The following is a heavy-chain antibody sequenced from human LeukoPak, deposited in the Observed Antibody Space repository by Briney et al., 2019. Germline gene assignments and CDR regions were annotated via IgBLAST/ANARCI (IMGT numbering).Heavy chain of an antibody. CDR1: GYTFTSYG. CDR2: ISAYNGNT. Sequence: ASVKVSCKASGYTFTSYGISWVRQAPGQGLEWMGWISAYNGNTNYAQKLQGRVTMTTDTATSTAYMELRSLRSDDTAVYYCARDRTNTVRILRGYYFDYWGQGTLVTVSS. D-gene: IGHD4-17*01. V-gene: IGHV1-18*01. CDR3: ARDRTNTVRILRGYYFDY. J-gene: IGHJ4*02.